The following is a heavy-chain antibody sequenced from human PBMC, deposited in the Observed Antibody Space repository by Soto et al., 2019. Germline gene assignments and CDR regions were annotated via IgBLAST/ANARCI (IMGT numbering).Heavy chain of an antibody. J-gene: IGHJ6*02. CDR2: IDSNGGT. D-gene: IGHD3-10*01. Sequence: QVQLQESGPGLVKTSETPSLTCTVTDDTSSEYKWSWIRQPPGRRLEWIGYIDSNGGTSYNPSLQSRVTISIDTSTKQFFLKLSSVTAADTAVYYCVRQGFGRLHGLVDVWGQGTTVTVSS. CDR1: DDTSSEYK. V-gene: IGHV4-59*08. CDR3: VRQGFGRLHGLVDV.